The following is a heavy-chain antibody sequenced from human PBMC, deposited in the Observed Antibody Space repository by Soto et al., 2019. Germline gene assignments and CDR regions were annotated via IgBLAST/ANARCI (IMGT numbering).Heavy chain of an antibody. CDR3: ARDHYGSGSYPDPFDY. Sequence: GGSLRLSCATSGFTFSSYSMNWVRQAPGKGLEWISYIRSSSNSIYYADSVKGRFTISRDNAKNSLYLQMNSLRDEDTAVYYYARDHYGSGSYPDPFDYWGQGTLVTVSS. D-gene: IGHD3-10*01. J-gene: IGHJ4*02. CDR1: GFTFSSYS. V-gene: IGHV3-48*02. CDR2: IRSSSNSI.